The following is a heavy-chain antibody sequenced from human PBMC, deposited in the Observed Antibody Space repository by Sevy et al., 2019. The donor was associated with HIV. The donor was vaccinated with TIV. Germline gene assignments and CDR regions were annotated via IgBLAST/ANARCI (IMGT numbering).Heavy chain of an antibody. D-gene: IGHD3-10*01. Sequence: GGSLRLSCAASGFTFSSYAMHWVRQAPGMGLEWVAVISYDGSNKYYADSVKGRFTISRDNSKNTLYLQMNSLRAEDTAVYYCAREGGAVWFGEFHNWFDPWGQRTLVTVSS. V-gene: IGHV3-30-3*01. J-gene: IGHJ5*02. CDR1: GFTFSSYA. CDR3: AREGGAVWFGEFHNWFDP. CDR2: ISYDGSNK.